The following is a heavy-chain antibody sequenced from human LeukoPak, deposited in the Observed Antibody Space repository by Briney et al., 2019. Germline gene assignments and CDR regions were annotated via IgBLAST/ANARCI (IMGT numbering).Heavy chain of an antibody. V-gene: IGHV1-46*01. D-gene: IGHD5-12*01. CDR3: ARDRPRDIVATLGYFDY. J-gene: IGHJ4*02. CDR1: GYTFTSYY. Sequence: ASVKVSCKASGYTFTSYYMHWVRQAPGQGLEWMGIINPSGGSTSYAQKFQGRVTMTRDMSTSTAYMELSSLRSEDTAVYYCARDRPRDIVATLGYFDYWGQGTLVTVSS. CDR2: INPSGGST.